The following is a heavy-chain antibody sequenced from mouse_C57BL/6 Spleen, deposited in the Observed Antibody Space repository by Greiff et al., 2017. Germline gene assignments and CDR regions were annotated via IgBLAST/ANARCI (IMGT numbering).Heavy chain of an antibody. V-gene: IGHV1-64*01. D-gene: IGHD1-1*01. CDR2: IHPNSGST. Sequence: VQLQQPGAELVKPGASVKLSCKASGYTFTSYWMHWVKQRPGQGLEWIGMIHPNSGSTNYNEKFKSKATLTVDKSSSSAYMQLSSLTSEDSAVYYCARVIATVVGDDYWGQGTTLTVSS. CDR1: GYTFTSYW. J-gene: IGHJ2*01. CDR3: ARVIATVVGDDY.